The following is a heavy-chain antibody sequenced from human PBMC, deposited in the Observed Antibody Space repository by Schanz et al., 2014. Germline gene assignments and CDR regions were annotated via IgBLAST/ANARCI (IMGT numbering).Heavy chain of an antibody. D-gene: IGHD3-10*01. J-gene: IGHJ4*02. CDR2: ISWNSGTI. CDR1: GFTFDKYA. Sequence: EVHLVESGGGLVQPGGSLRLSCAASGFTFDKYAMHWVRQAPGKGLEWVSVISWNSGTIGYADSVKGRFTISRDNSKNTLYLQMNSLRPEDTAVYYCAKYRGYYRVSGSYRELEYWGQGTLVTVSS. V-gene: IGHV3-9*01. CDR3: AKYRGYYRVSGSYRELEY.